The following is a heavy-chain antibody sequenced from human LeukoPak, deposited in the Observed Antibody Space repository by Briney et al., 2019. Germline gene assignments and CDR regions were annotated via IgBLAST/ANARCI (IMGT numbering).Heavy chain of an antibody. J-gene: IGHJ4*02. CDR1: GFTFSSYW. Sequence: GGSLRLSCAASGFTFSSYWMSWVRQAPGKGLEWVANIKQDGSEKYYVDSVKGRFSISRDNSKNTLYLQMNSLRAEDTAVYYCARATSRYSYGYYFDYWGQGTLVTVSS. CDR2: IKQDGSEK. CDR3: ARATSRYSYGYYFDY. D-gene: IGHD5-18*01. V-gene: IGHV3-7*01.